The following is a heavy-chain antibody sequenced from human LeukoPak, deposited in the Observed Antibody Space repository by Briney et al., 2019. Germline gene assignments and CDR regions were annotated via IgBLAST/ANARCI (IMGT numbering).Heavy chain of an antibody. D-gene: IGHD3-10*02. CDR2: ISSSSSYI. CDR1: GFTFSSYS. CDR3: ARDGLTMYRLYYGMDV. J-gene: IGHJ6*02. Sequence: GGSLRLSCAASGFTFSSYSMNWVRQAPGKGLEWVSSISSSSSYICYADSVKGRFTISRDNAKNSLYLQMNSLRAEDTAVYYCARDGLTMYRLYYGMDVWGQGTTVTVSS. V-gene: IGHV3-21*01.